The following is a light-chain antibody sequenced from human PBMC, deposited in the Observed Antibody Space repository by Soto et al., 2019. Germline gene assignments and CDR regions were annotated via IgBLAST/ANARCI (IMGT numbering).Light chain of an antibody. Sequence: QSVLTQPPSVSAAPGQQVTISCSGSSSNIGDNYVSWYQHLPGTAPKLVVYDNDRRPSAVAGRFSGSKSGTSATLVITGLQTGDEADYYCGSWDDRLDGNYVFGTGTKLTVL. CDR2: DND. J-gene: IGLJ1*01. V-gene: IGLV1-51*01. CDR1: SSNIGDNY. CDR3: GSWDDRLDGNYV.